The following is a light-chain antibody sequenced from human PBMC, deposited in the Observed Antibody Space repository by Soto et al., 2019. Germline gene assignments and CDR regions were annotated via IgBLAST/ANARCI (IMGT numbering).Light chain of an antibody. CDR1: QSLLHSNGYSY. J-gene: IGKJ4*01. CDR2: LGS. CDR3: MQALQTPLT. V-gene: IGKV2-28*01. Sequence: DIVLTQSPLSLPVTPGEPASISCRSSQSLLHSNGYSYLDWYLQKSGQSPQLLIYLGSNRDSGVPDRFSVSGSGTDFTLKISRVEAEDVGVYYCMQALQTPLTFGGGTKVEIK.